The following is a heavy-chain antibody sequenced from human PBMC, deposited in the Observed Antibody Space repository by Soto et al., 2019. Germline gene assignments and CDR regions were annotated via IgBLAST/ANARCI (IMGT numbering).Heavy chain of an antibody. V-gene: IGHV1-3*01. CDR1: GYTFTSYA. CDR2: INAGNGNT. Sequence: ASVTVSCKASGYTFTSYAMHWVRQAPGQRLEWMGWINAGNGNTKYSQKFQGRVTITRDTSASTAYMELSSLRSEDTAVYYCARGSGYYYWDDYWGQGTLVTVSS. D-gene: IGHD3-22*01. J-gene: IGHJ4*02. CDR3: ARGSGYYYWDDY.